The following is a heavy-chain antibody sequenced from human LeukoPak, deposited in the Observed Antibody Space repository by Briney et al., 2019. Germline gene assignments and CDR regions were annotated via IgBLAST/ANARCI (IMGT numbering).Heavy chain of an antibody. Sequence: GGSLRLSCAASGFTFSSYGMHWVRQAPGKGLEWVAVIWYDGSKKYYADSVTGRFTISRDNSKNTLSLQKNSLRGEDTAIYDCERYVGTIVTLDYWGQGMLVTVSS. CDR2: IWYDGSKK. D-gene: IGHD1-7*01. V-gene: IGHV3-33*01. CDR1: GFTFSSYG. CDR3: ERYVGTIVTLDY. J-gene: IGHJ4*02.